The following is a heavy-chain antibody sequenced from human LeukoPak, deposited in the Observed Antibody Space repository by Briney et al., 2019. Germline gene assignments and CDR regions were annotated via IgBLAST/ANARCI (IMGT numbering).Heavy chain of an antibody. J-gene: IGHJ4*02. CDR1: GFNFWSYE. CDR2: IGPSGDTI. D-gene: IGHD3-3*01. V-gene: IGHV3-48*03. Sequence: GGSLRLSCAASGFNFWSYEMNWVRQAPGKGLEWVSYIGPSGDTIYYADSVKGRFTISRDNAKNSLYLQMNSLRAEDTAVYYCARDDYWSGNLDYWGQGTLVTVSS. CDR3: ARDDYWSGNLDY.